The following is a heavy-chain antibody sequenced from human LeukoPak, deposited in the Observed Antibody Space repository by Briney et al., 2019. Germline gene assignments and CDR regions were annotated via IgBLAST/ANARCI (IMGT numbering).Heavy chain of an antibody. CDR2: ISSDGSNK. J-gene: IGHJ4*02. D-gene: IGHD2-15*01. V-gene: IGHV3-30*04. CDR3: ARAFCSGATCYSMDY. Sequence: GRSLRLSCAASGFTFSSYAMHWVRLAPGKGLEWVAVISSDGSNKYYADSVKCRFTISRDNAKNTLYLQMNSLRAEDTAVYYCARAFCSGATCYSMDYWGQGTLASVSS. CDR1: GFTFSSYA.